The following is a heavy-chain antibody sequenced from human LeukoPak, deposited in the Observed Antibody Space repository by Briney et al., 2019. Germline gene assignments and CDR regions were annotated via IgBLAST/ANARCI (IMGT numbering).Heavy chain of an antibody. CDR3: ARGQYSSSWWFDP. D-gene: IGHD6-6*01. V-gene: IGHV4-61*05. J-gene: IGHJ5*02. Sequence: SETLSLTCTVSGGSISSSSYYWGWVRQPPGKGLEWIGEIYHSGSTNYNPSLKSRVTISVDKAKDQFSLKLSSVTAADTAVYYCARGQYSSSWWFDPWGQGTLVTVSS. CDR2: IYHSGST. CDR1: GGSISSSSYY.